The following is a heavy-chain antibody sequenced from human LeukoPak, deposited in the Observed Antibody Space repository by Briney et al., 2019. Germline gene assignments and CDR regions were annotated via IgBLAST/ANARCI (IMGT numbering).Heavy chain of an antibody. CDR3: ARGTTSDY. Sequence: PSETLSLTCTVSGGSISNYYWSWIRQSPGKGLEWIGEGSDSGGTKFNLSLKSRASISADTSRNQFSLKLSSVTAADTAVYYCARGTTSDYWGQGTLVTVSS. CDR1: GGSISNYY. V-gene: IGHV4-34*01. J-gene: IGHJ4*02. CDR2: GSDSGGT. D-gene: IGHD1-1*01.